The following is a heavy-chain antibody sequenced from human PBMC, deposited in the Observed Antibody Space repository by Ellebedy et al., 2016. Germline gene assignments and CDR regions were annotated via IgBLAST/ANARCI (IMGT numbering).Heavy chain of an antibody. V-gene: IGHV4-39*07. J-gene: IGHJ5*02. CDR1: GGSISSSSYY. CDR2: IYYSGST. Sequence: SETLSLXXTVSGGSISSSSYYWGWIRQPPGKGLEWIGSIYYSGSTYYNPSLKSRVTISVDTSKNQFSLKLSSVTAADTAVYYCARDAVVGGSLNWFDPWGQGTLVTVSS. D-gene: IGHD1-26*01. CDR3: ARDAVVGGSLNWFDP.